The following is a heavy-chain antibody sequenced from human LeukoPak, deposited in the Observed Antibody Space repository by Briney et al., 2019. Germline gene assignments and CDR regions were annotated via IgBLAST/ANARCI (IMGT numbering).Heavy chain of an antibody. Sequence: ASVKVSCKASGYTFTSYGISWVRQAPGQGLEWMGWISAYNSNTNYAQKLQGRVTMTTDTSTSTAYMELRSLRSDDTAVYYCARDLRPQSQLWFGEGTYMDVWGKGTTVTVSS. D-gene: IGHD3-10*01. CDR1: GYTFTSYG. CDR2: ISAYNSNT. V-gene: IGHV1-18*01. CDR3: ARDLRPQSQLWFGEGTYMDV. J-gene: IGHJ6*03.